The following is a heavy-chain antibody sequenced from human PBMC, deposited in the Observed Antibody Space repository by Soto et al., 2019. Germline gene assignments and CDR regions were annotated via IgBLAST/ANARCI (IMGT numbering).Heavy chain of an antibody. CDR1: GSTFSSYA. Sequence: GSAVKVSCKASGSTFSSYAISWVRQAPGQGLEWMGGIIPIFGTANYAQKFQGRVTITADESTSTAYMELSSLRSEDTAVYYCARGTTHHDAFDIWGQGSMVSGSS. J-gene: IGHJ3*02. CDR3: ARGTTHHDAFDI. V-gene: IGHV1-69*13. CDR2: IIPIFGTA.